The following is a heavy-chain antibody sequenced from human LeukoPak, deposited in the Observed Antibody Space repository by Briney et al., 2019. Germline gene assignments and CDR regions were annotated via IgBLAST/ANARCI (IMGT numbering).Heavy chain of an antibody. V-gene: IGHV1-3*01. Sequence: GASVKVSCKASGYVFTSYAMHWVRQAPGQRLEWMGWINAGNGNTKYSQKFQGRVTITRDTSASTAYMELSSLRSEDTAVYYCARGVFDYGDYGGIFDYWGQGTLVTVSS. J-gene: IGHJ4*02. D-gene: IGHD4-17*01. CDR2: INAGNGNT. CDR3: ARGVFDYGDYGGIFDY. CDR1: GYVFTSYA.